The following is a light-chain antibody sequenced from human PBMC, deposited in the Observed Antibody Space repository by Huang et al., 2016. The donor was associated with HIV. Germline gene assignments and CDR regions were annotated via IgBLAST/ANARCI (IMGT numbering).Light chain of an antibody. CDR2: GAS. V-gene: IGKV3-20*01. CDR1: QSVANNY. Sequence: EIVLTQSPGTRSLSPGERATLSCRASQSVANNYLAWYQQVPGQAPRLLIYGASTRATGIPDRFSGSGSGTDFTLTITRLEPEDFAVYYCQQYSSPPLTFGGGTKVETK. CDR3: QQYSSPPLT. J-gene: IGKJ4*01.